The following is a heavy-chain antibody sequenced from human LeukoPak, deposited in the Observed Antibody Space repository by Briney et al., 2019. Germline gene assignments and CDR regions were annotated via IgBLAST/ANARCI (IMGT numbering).Heavy chain of an antibody. CDR2: TYYRSTWYN. Sequence: ETLSLTCTVSGGSISIYYWNWIRQSPSRGLEWLGRTYYRSTWYNDYAVSVRGRITVNPDTSKNQFSLHLNSVTPEDTAVYYCARRLTQYDCFDPWGQGILVTVSS. CDR3: ARRLTQYDCFDP. V-gene: IGHV6-1*01. D-gene: IGHD2-2*01. CDR1: GGSISIYY. J-gene: IGHJ5*02.